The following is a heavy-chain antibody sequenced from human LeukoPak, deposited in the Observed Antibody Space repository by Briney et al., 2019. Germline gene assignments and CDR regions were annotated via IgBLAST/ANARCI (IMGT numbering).Heavy chain of an antibody. J-gene: IGHJ5*02. CDR2: IDPNSGGT. CDR3: ATPSSSSWYGFDP. CDR1: GYTFTGYY. V-gene: IGHV1-2*02. Sequence: ASVKVSCKTSGYTFTGYYIHWVRPAPGQGLDWMGWIDPNSGGTNYAQKFQGRVTMTRDTSISTAYMELSRLTSADTAVYRCATPSSSSWYGFDPWGQGTLVTVS. D-gene: IGHD6-13*01.